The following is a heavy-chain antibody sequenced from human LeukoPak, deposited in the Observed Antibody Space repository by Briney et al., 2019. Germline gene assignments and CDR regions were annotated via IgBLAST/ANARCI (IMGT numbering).Heavy chain of an antibody. CDR3: ARGRTMVRGVIARPYYHYYMDV. Sequence: KPSETLSLTCAVYGGSFSGYYWSWIRQPPGKGLEWIGEINHSGSTNYNPSLKSRVTISVDTSKNQFSLKLSSVTAADTAVYYCARGRTMVRGVIARPYYHYYMDVWGKGTTVTVSS. J-gene: IGHJ6*03. D-gene: IGHD3-10*01. V-gene: IGHV4-34*01. CDR1: GGSFSGYY. CDR2: INHSGST.